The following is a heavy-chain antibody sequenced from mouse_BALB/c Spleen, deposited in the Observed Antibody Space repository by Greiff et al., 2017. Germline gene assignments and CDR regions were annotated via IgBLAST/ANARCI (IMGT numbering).Heavy chain of an antibody. Sequence: EVHLVESGGGLVQPGGSRKLSCAASGFTFSSFGMHWVRQAPEKGLEWVAYISSGSSTIYYADTVKGRFTISRDNPKNTLFLQMTSLRSEDTAMYYCVREGRLRLPWYFDVWGAGTTVTVSS. D-gene: IGHD1-2*01. CDR3: VREGRLRLPWYFDV. V-gene: IGHV5-17*02. CDR2: ISSGSSTI. CDR1: GFTFSSFG. J-gene: IGHJ1*01.